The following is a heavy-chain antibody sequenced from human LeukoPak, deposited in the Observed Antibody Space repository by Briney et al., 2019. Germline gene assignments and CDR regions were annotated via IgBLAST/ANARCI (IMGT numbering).Heavy chain of an antibody. CDR2: MNPNNGNT. J-gene: IGHJ6*03. Sequence: ASVTVSCKASGYTFTRYEINWVRQAPGQGLEWIGWMNPNNGNTDYAQQFQGRVTMTRDTSITTAYMELSSLRSEDTAVYYCARGLGYYYLYYSMDVWGKGTTVTVSS. CDR1: GYTFTRYE. CDR3: ARGLGYYYLYYSMDV. V-gene: IGHV1-8*01.